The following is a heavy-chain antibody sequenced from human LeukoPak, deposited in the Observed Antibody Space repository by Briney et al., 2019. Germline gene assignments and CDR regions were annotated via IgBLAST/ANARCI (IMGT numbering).Heavy chain of an antibody. D-gene: IGHD3-22*01. V-gene: IGHV4-39*07. CDR2: IYYSGST. Sequence: SETLSLTCTVSGGSISSSSYYWGWIRQPPGKGLEWIGSIYYSGSTYYNPSLKSRVTISVDTSKNQFSLKLSSVTAADTAVYYCARDLRITMIVGWYFDLWGRGTLVTVSS. CDR3: ARDLRITMIVGWYFDL. J-gene: IGHJ2*01. CDR1: GGSISSSSYY.